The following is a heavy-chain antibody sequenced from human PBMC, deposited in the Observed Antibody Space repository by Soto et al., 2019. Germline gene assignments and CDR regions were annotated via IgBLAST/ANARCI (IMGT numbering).Heavy chain of an antibody. Sequence: QVPLVQSGAGVKRPGDSVKVSCQASGYTFTDYHIHWVRQAPGQGLEWMGRITPRSGEVYYSPKFQGRVTLTRDTSISTAYMELTTLKFDDSAVYYCARVPILGPTGDFDYWGQGTLATVSS. CDR2: ITPRSGEV. V-gene: IGHV1-2*02. CDR1: GYTFTDYH. CDR3: ARVPILGPTGDFDY. J-gene: IGHJ4*02. D-gene: IGHD1-26*01.